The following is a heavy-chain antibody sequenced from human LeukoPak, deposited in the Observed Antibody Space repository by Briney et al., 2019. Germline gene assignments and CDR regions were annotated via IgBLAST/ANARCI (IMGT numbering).Heavy chain of an antibody. D-gene: IGHD3-22*01. CDR1: GGSISSSSYF. J-gene: IGHJ3*01. Sequence: PSETLSLTCTVSGGSISSSSYFWGWIRQPPGKGLEWIGTIYYSGSTYYNPSLKSRVIISVDASKNQFSLKLSSVTAADTAVYYCAVAGVRYYDSSGLYAFYFWGQGTMVTVSS. CDR3: AVAGVRYYDSSGLYAFYF. V-gene: IGHV4-39*01. CDR2: IYYSGST.